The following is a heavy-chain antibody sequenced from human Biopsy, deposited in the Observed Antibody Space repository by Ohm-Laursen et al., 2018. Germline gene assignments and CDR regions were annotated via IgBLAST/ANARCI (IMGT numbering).Heavy chain of an antibody. Sequence: SLRLSCAASGFTFSTYAMNWVRQAPGQGLEWISYISSTSSATYYADSVKGRFTVSRDNANNSLFLQMNSLRAEDPAVYYCARFPDFWSGYYVDSWGQGTLVTVSS. CDR2: ISSTSSAT. V-gene: IGHV3-48*04. CDR1: GFTFSTYA. J-gene: IGHJ4*02. D-gene: IGHD3-3*01. CDR3: ARFPDFWSGYYVDS.